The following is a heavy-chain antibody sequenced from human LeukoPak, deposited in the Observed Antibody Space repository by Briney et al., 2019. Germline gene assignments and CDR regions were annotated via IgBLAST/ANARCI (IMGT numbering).Heavy chain of an antibody. D-gene: IGHD2-21*02. CDR1: GGTFSSYA. V-gene: IGHV1-69*04. CDR2: IIPILGIA. Sequence: ASVKVSCKASGGTFSSYAISWVRQAPGQGLEWMGRIIPILGIANYAQKFQGRVTITADKSTSTAYMELSSLRSEDTAVYYCARSESGLAYCGGDCYSLYDYWGQGTLVTVSS. J-gene: IGHJ4*02. CDR3: ARSESGLAYCGGDCYSLYDY.